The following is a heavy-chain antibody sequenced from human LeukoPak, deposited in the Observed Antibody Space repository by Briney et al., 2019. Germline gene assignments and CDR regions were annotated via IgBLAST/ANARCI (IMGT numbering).Heavy chain of an antibody. V-gene: IGHV4-30-4*08. CDR1: GGSISSGDYY. Sequence: PSQTLSLTCTVSGGSISSGDYYWSWIRQPPGKGLEWIGYIYYSGSTYYNPSLKSRVTISVDTSKNQFSLKLSSVTAADTAVYYCARARRERYSSSWYTSGGGFDPWGQGTLVTVSS. CDR2: IYYSGST. D-gene: IGHD6-13*01. J-gene: IGHJ5*02. CDR3: ARARRERYSSSWYTSGGGFDP.